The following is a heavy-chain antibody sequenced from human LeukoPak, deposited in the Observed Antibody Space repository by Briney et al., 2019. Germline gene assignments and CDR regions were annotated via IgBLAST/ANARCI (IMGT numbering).Heavy chain of an antibody. D-gene: IGHD2-8*02. CDR1: GGSISNSF. CDR2: ISYSGST. CDR3: ARDKHTTSYTGGRYYPYYFDS. Sequence: SETLSLTCTVSGGSISNSFWSWIRQPPDKGLEFIGYISYSGSTNCNPSLKSRLTMSVDTAKNQVSLNLTSVTAADTAVYYCARDKHTTSYTGGRYYPYYFDSWGQGTLVTVSS. V-gene: IGHV4-59*01. J-gene: IGHJ4*02.